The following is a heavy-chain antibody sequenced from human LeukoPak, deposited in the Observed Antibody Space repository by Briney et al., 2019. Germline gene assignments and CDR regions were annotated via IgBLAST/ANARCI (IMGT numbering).Heavy chain of an antibody. D-gene: IGHD2-2*01. CDR2: INHSGTT. CDR3: ARDCFRYCSSTSSYAGLYYYGMDV. J-gene: IGHJ6*04. Sequence: SETLSLTCAVYAPSFSGYYWSWIRQPPGKGMEWIGEINHSGTTNYNTSLKSRVPISVDTSKDQFSLKLSSVTAADTAVYYCARDCFRYCSSTSSYAGLYYYGMDVWGKGTTVTVSS. CDR1: APSFSGYY. V-gene: IGHV4-34*01.